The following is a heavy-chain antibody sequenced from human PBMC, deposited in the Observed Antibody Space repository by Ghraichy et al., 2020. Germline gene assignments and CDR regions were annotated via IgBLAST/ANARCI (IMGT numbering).Heavy chain of an antibody. J-gene: IGHJ5*02. Sequence: LSLTCAASGFTFSSYWMSWVRQAPGKGLEWVANIKQDGSEKYYVDSVKGRFTISRDNAKNSLYLQMNSLRAEDTAVYYCARITIFGVVTPGFDPWGQGTLVTVSS. CDR1: GFTFSSYW. V-gene: IGHV3-7*01. D-gene: IGHD3-3*01. CDR3: ARITIFGVVTPGFDP. CDR2: IKQDGSEK.